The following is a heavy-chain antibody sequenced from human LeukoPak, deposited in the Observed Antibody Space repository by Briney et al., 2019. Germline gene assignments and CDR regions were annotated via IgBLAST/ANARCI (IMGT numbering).Heavy chain of an antibody. D-gene: IGHD5-18*01. V-gene: IGHV4-61*01. CDR3: ARTGAANTAIDY. Sequence: ASETLSLTCTVSGGSISSGSYYWSWIRQPPGKGLEWIGYIYYSGSTNYNPSLKSRVTISVDTSKNQFSLKLSSVTAADTAVYYCARTGAANTAIDYWGQGTLATVSS. CDR1: GGSISSGSYY. J-gene: IGHJ4*02. CDR2: IYYSGST.